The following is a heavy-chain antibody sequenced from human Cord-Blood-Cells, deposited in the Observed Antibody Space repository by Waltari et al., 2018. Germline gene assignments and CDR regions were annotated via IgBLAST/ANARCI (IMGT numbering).Heavy chain of an antibody. D-gene: IGHD1-26*01. J-gene: IGHJ6*02. Sequence: QVQLQESGPGLVKPSETLSLTCTVSGGSISSHYWSWIRQPPGKGLEWIGYIYYSGSTNYNPSLKSRVTISVDTFKNQFSLKLSSVTAADTAVYYCARGEVGATIYYHCMDVWGQGTTVTVSS. CDR1: GGSISSHY. CDR2: IYYSGST. CDR3: ARGEVGATIYYHCMDV. V-gene: IGHV4-59*11.